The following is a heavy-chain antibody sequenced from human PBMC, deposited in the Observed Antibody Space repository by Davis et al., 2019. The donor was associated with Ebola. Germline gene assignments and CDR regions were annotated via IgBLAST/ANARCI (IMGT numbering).Heavy chain of an antibody. CDR1: GFTFSTYT. CDR3: ARSASASFDI. J-gene: IGHJ3*02. Sequence: PGGSLRLSCAVSGFTFSTYTMNWVRQAPGKGLEWVSSISSSGSHIYYADSVKGRFTISRDNAKNSLYLQMNSLRAEDTAVYYCARSASASFDIWGTGTMVTVSS. D-gene: IGHD2-2*01. CDR2: ISSSGSHI. V-gene: IGHV3-21*01.